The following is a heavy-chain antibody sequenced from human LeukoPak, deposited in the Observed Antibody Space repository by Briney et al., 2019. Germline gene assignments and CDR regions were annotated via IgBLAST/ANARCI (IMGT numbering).Heavy chain of an antibody. J-gene: IGHJ4*02. V-gene: IGHV4-34*01. CDR2: INHSGST. CDR1: GGSFSGYY. CDR3: ARSRGYYGSGSYYEPSDH. Sequence: PSETLSLTCAVYGGSFSGYYWSWIRQPPGKGLEWIGEINHSGSTNYNPSLKSRVTISVDTSKNQFSLKLSSVTAADTAVYYCARSRGYYGSGSYYEPSDHWGQGTLVTVSS. D-gene: IGHD3-10*01.